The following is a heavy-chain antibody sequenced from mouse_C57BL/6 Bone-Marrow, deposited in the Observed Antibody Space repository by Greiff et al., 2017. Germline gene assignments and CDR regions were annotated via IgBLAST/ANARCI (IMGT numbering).Heavy chain of an antibody. CDR2: ISSGSSTI. V-gene: IGHV5-17*01. CDR1: GFTFSDYG. D-gene: IGHD2-13*01. Sequence: EVKLVESGGGLVKPGGSLKLSCAASGFTFSDYGMHWVRQAPEKGLEWVAYISSGSSTIYYADTVKGRFTISRDNAKNTLFLQMTSLRSEETAMYYCASGELGWYFDVWGTGTTVTVSS. CDR3: ASGELGWYFDV. J-gene: IGHJ1*03.